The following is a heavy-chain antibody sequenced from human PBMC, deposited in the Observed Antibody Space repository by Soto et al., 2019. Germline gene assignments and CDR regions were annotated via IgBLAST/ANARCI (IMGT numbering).Heavy chain of an antibody. CDR2: ISSTTNYI. J-gene: IGHJ4*02. Sequence: GGSLRLSCVASGFTFARYSMNWVRQAPGKGLEWVSSISSTTNYIYYGDSMKGRFTISRDNAKNSLYLEMNSLRAEDTAVYYCARESEDLTSNFDYWGQGTLVTVSS. CDR1: GFTFARYS. CDR3: ARESEDLTSNFDY. V-gene: IGHV3-21*06.